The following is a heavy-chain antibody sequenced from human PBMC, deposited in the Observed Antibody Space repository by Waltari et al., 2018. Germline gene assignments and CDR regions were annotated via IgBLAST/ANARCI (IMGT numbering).Heavy chain of an antibody. Sequence: QLQLQESGPGLVKPSETLSITCIVSGGSISSNNYFWGWIRQPPGKGLEWIGTISYSGSTYYNASLKSRLTISVDTSKNHFSLKLSSVTAADTATYYCARHGRSNYVSPESFDQWGQGTLVTVSS. CDR3: ARHGRSNYVSPESFDQ. CDR2: ISYSGST. J-gene: IGHJ4*02. D-gene: IGHD4-4*01. CDR1: GGSISSNNYF. V-gene: IGHV4-39*01.